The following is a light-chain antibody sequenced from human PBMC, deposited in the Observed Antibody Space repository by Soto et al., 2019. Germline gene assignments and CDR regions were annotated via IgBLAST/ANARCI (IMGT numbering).Light chain of an antibody. V-gene: IGLV2-11*01. Sequence: QSALTQPRSVSGSPGQSVTISCTGTSSDVGGYNYVSWYQQHPGEAPKLVIYDVSKRPSGVPDRFSGSKSGNTASLTISGLQAEDEADYYCCSYAGNSLWVFGGGTKLTVL. CDR2: DVS. J-gene: IGLJ3*02. CDR1: SSDVGGYNY. CDR3: CSYAGNSLWV.